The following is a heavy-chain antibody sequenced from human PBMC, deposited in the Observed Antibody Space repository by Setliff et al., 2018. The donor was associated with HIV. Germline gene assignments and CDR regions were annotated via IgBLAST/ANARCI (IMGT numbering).Heavy chain of an antibody. D-gene: IGHD3-10*01. CDR1: GFAFSTFG. CDR2: ISYDGSNK. CDR3: ARDRSITMVRGPPETNWFDP. Sequence: GGSLRLSCAASGFAFSTFGMHWVRQAPGKGLEWVAVISYDGSNKYYADSVKGRFTISRDNSKNTLYLQMNSLRAEDTAVYYCARDRSITMVRGPPETNWFDPWGQGTLVTVSS. J-gene: IGHJ5*02. V-gene: IGHV3-30*19.